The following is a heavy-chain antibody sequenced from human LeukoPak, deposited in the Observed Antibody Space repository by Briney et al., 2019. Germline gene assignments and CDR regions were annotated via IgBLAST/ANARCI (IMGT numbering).Heavy chain of an antibody. CDR1: GYTFTSYG. D-gene: IGHD2-15*01. Sequence: ASVKVSCKASGYTFTSYGISWVRQAPGQGLEWMGWISAYNGSTNYAQKLQGRVTMTTDTSTSTAYMELRSLRSDDTAVYYCARDRYCSGGSCYATNFYYYYYYMDVWGKGTTVTISS. CDR2: ISAYNGST. CDR3: ARDRYCSGGSCYATNFYYYYYYMDV. V-gene: IGHV1-18*01. J-gene: IGHJ6*03.